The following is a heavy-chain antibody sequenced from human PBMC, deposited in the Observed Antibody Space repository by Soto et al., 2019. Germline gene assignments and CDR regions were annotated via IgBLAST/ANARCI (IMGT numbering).Heavy chain of an antibody. CDR1: GFSLSTSGVG. CDR3: AHRPQNLDAFDI. J-gene: IGHJ3*02. CDR2: IYWDDDT. Sequence: QITLKESGPTLVKPTQTLTLTCTFSGFSLSTSGVGVGWIRQPPGTALEWLALIYWDDDTDYSPSLKSRLAITKDAPKHRVVLAMTNMDPVDTATYYCAHRPQNLDAFDIWGQGTLVTVSS. V-gene: IGHV2-5*02.